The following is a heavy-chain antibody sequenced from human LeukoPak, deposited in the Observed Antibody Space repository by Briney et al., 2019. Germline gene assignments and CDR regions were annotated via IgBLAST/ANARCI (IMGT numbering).Heavy chain of an antibody. V-gene: IGHV4-39*07. CDR2: IYYSGST. CDR3: ARDESQSRGYYYYYGMDV. Sequence: PSETLSLTCTVSGGSISSSSYYWGWIRQPPGKGLEWIGSIYYSGSTYYNPSLKSRVTISVDTSKNQFSLKLSSVTAADTAVYYCARDESQSRGYYYYYGMDVWGQGTTVTVSS. CDR1: GGSISSSSYY. J-gene: IGHJ6*02. D-gene: IGHD1-7*01.